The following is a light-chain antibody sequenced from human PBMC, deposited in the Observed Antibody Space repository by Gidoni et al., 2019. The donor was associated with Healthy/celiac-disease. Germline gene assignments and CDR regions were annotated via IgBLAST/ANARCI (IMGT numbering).Light chain of an antibody. Sequence: EIVLTQSPGTLSLSPGERATLSCRASQSVSSSYFAWYQQKPGQAPRLLIYGASSRATGIPDRFSGSGSGTDFTLTISRLEPEDFAVYYCQQYGSSRVTFGPGTKVEIK. CDR1: QSVSSSY. CDR3: QQYGSSRVT. J-gene: IGKJ3*01. V-gene: IGKV3-20*01. CDR2: GAS.